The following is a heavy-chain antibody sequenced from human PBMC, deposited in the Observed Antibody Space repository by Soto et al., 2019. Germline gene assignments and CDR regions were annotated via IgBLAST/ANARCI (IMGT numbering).Heavy chain of an antibody. J-gene: IGHJ3*02. CDR1: GGSISSGGYY. V-gene: IGHV4-31*03. CDR2: IYYSGST. Sequence: SETLSLTCTVSGGSISSGGYYCSWIRKHPGKGLEWIGYIYYSGSTYYNPSLKSRVTISVDTSKNQFSLKLSSVTAADTAVYYCARYCTNGVCYMDAFDIWGQGTMVTVSS. D-gene: IGHD2-8*01. CDR3: ARYCTNGVCYMDAFDI.